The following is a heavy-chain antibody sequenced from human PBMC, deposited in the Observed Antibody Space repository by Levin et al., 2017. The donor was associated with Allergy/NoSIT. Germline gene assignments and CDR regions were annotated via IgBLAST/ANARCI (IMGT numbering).Heavy chain of an antibody. CDR2: IYYSGST. CDR3: ARVPQIWSGWNGPFDY. D-gene: IGHD3-3*01. CDR1: GGSISRNNYY. Sequence: SQTLSLTCTVSGGSISRNNYYWGWIRQPPGKGLDWIGTIYYSGSTYYNPSLKSRVTMSVDTSKNQFSLKLRSVTAADTAVYYCARVPQIWSGWNGPFDYWGQGTLVTVSS. J-gene: IGHJ4*02. V-gene: IGHV4-39*07.